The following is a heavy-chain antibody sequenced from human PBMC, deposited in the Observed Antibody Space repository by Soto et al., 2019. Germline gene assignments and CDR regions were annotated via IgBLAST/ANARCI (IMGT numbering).Heavy chain of an antibody. D-gene: IGHD2-2*01. CDR2: INHSGST. CDR1: GGSFSGYY. CDR3: ARYSRVVPAAQIDY. J-gene: IGHJ4*02. V-gene: IGHV4-34*01. Sequence: QVQLQQWGAGLLKPSETLSLTCAVYGGSFSGYYWSWIRQPPGKGLEWIGEINHSGSTNYNPSLKSRVTISVDTSKNQFSLKLSSVTAADTAVYYCARYSRVVPAAQIDYWGQGTLVTVSS.